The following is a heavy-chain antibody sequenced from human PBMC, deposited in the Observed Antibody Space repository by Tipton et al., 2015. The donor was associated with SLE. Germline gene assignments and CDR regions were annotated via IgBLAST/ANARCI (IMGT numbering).Heavy chain of an antibody. CDR2: INHSGST. V-gene: IGHV4-34*01. D-gene: IGHD2-2*02. Sequence: TLSLTCTVYGGSFSGYYWSWIRQPPGKGLEWIGEINHSGSTNYNPSLKSRFTISVDTSKNQFSLKLSSVTAADTAVYYCARGGIYCSSTSCYRDAFDIWGQGTMVTVSS. J-gene: IGHJ3*02. CDR3: ARGGIYCSSTSCYRDAFDI. CDR1: GGSFSGYY.